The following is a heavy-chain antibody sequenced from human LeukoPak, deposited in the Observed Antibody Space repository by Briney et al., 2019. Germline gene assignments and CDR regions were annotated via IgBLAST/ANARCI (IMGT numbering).Heavy chain of an antibody. CDR3: ARDRSGSDDFWSGSYNWFDP. Sequence: SETLSLTCTVSGGSISSGDYYWSWIRQPPGKGLEWIGYIYYSGSPYYNPSLKSRVTISVDTSKNQFSLKLSSVTAADTAVYYCARDRSGSDDFWSGSYNWFDPWGQGTLVTVSS. V-gene: IGHV4-30-4*01. CDR1: GGSISSGDYY. D-gene: IGHD3-3*01. CDR2: IYYSGSP. J-gene: IGHJ5*02.